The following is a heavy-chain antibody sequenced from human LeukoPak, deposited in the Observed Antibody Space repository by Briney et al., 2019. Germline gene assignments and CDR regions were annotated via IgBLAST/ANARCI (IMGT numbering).Heavy chain of an antibody. Sequence: GGSLRLSCVASGFTLSSNSVNWVRQAPGKGLEWVAVIWYDGSNKYYADSVKGRFTISRDNSKNTLYLQMNSLRAEDTAVYYCARDRLGAFDIWGQGTMVTVSS. CDR1: GFTLSSNS. V-gene: IGHV3-33*08. CDR3: ARDRLGAFDI. CDR2: IWYDGSNK. J-gene: IGHJ3*02. D-gene: IGHD6-19*01.